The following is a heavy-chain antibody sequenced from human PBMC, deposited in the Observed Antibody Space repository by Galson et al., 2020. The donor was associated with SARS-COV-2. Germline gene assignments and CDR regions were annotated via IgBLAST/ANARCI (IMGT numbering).Heavy chain of an antibody. CDR2: IYTSGST. Sequence: SETLSLTCTVSGGSISSGSYYWSWIRQPAGKGLEWIGRIYTSGSTNYNPSLKSRVTITVDTSKNQFSLKLSSVTAADTAVYYCARNPGITMRRYCDYGMDVWGQGTTVTVSS. V-gene: IGHV4-61*02. J-gene: IGHJ6*02. D-gene: IGHD3-22*01. CDR3: ARNPGITMRRYCDYGMDV. CDR1: GGSISSGSYY.